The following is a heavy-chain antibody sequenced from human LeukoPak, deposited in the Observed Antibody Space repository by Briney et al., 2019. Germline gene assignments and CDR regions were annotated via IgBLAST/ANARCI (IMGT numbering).Heavy chain of an antibody. CDR2: IRAYNGNT. D-gene: IGHD6-19*01. J-gene: IGHJ3*02. V-gene: IGHV1-18*01. CDR1: GYTFTSYG. Sequence: ASVKVSCKASGYTFTSYGISWVRQAPGLGLEWMGWIRAYNGNTNYAQKLQGRVTMTTDTSTSTAYMELRSLRSDDTAVYYCARRQFSGWLRHDAFDIWGQGTMVTVSS. CDR3: ARRQFSGWLRHDAFDI.